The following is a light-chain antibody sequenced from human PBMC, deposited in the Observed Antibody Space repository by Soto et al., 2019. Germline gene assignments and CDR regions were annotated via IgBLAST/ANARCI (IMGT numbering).Light chain of an antibody. V-gene: IGKV1-5*03. CDR2: RAS. CDR1: QTISRW. J-gene: IGKJ1*01. Sequence: DIQMTQSPLTLSASVGDRVTITCRASQTISRWLAWYQQKPGKAPKLLIYRASSLESGVPSRFSGSGSGTAFTLTSSGLQSDDSATYYCQQYQTWTFGQGTKVEIK. CDR3: QQYQTWT.